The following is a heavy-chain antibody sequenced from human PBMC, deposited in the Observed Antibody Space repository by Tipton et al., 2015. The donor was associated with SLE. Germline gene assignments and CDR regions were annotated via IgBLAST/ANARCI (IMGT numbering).Heavy chain of an antibody. CDR3: ARGSKRLSYSFDYIWGSFSV. J-gene: IGHJ4*02. V-gene: IGHV4-39*07. CDR2: IYYSGST. CDR1: GGSISSSSYY. Sequence: TLSLTCTVSGGSISSSSYYWGWIRQPPGKGLEWIGSIYYSGSTYYNPSLKSRVTISLDTSKNQFSLKLSSVTAADTAVYYCARGSKRLSYSFDYIWGSFSVWGQGTLVTVSS. D-gene: IGHD3-16*01.